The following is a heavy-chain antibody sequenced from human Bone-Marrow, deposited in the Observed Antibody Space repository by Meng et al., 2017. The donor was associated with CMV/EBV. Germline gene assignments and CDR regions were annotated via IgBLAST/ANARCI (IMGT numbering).Heavy chain of an antibody. CDR2: INSDGSST. D-gene: IGHD1-26*01. V-gene: IGHV3-74*01. CDR1: GFTFSSYW. J-gene: IGHJ4*02. CDR3: TREARLWGADAGQIAFDY. Sequence: GGSLRLSCAASGFTFSSYWMHWVRQAPGKGLVWVSRINSDGSSTRSADSVKGRFTISRDNAKNTLYLQMNSLRDDDTALYFCTREARLWGADAGQIAFDYWGQGTLVTVSS.